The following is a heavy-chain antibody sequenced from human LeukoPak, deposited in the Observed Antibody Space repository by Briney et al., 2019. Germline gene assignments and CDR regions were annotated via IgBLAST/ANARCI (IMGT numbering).Heavy chain of an antibody. V-gene: IGHV1-2*02. J-gene: IGHJ5*02. CDR1: GYTFTGYY. CDR3: AAEGGTTTYNWFAP. Sequence: GASVKVSCKASGYTFTGYYMHWVRQAPGQGLGWMGWINPNSVGTNYVQKFQGRVTMTRDTSISTAYMELSRLRSDDTAVYYCAAEGGTTTYNWFAPWGQGTLVTVSS. D-gene: IGHD4-17*01. CDR2: INPNSVGT.